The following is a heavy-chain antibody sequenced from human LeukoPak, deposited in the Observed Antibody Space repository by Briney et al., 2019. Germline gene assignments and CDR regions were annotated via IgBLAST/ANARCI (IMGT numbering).Heavy chain of an antibody. CDR3: AKGVGEFGFRFDS. J-gene: IGHJ4*02. CDR1: GFTFSSHA. V-gene: IGHV3-23*01. Sequence: GGSLRLSCAASGFTFSSHAMGWVRQAPGEGLEWVSVISGGGGSTYYADSLKGRFTISRDNSKNTLYLQMNSLTAADTAVYYCAKGVGEFGFRFDSWGQGTLVTVSP. D-gene: IGHD3-16*01. CDR2: ISGGGGST.